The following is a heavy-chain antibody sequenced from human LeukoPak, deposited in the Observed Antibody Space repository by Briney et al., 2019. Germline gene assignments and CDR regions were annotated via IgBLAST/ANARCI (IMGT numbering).Heavy chain of an antibody. CDR2: ISSSSSYI. V-gene: IGHV3-21*01. Sequence: GGSLRLSCAASGFTFSSYSMNWVRQAPGKGLGWVSSISSSSSYIYYADSVKGRFTISRDNAKNSLYLQMNSLRAEDTAVYYCARAYYYGSGSYLYFDYWGQGTLVTVSS. D-gene: IGHD3-10*01. CDR3: ARAYYYGSGSYLYFDY. CDR1: GFTFSSYS. J-gene: IGHJ4*02.